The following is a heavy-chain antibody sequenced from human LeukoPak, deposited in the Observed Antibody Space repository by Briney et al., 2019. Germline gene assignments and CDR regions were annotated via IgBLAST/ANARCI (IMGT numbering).Heavy chain of an antibody. Sequence: ASVKVSCKASGYTFTDYYMHWVRQAPGQGLEWMGWINPNSGGTNYAQKFQGRVTMTRDTSISTAYMELSRLRSDDTAVYYCARDYYDSSGYSIYYFDYWGQGTLVTVSS. CDR3: ARDYYDSSGYSIYYFDY. V-gene: IGHV1-2*02. CDR1: GYTFTDYY. D-gene: IGHD3-22*01. CDR2: INPNSGGT. J-gene: IGHJ4*02.